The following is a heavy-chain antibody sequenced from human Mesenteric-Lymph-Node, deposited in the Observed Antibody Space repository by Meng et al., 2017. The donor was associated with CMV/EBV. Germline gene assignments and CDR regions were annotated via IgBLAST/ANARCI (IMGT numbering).Heavy chain of an antibody. V-gene: IGHV1-18*01. CDR1: GYAFGSYG. Sequence: ASVKVSCKTPGYAFGSYGISWVRQAPGQGPEWMGWISAYDGNTKYAQQFQGRVTLTTDTSTDTAYMELRSLRSDDTAVYYCGRDPHGFWNPYWLDPWGQGTLVTVSS. CDR2: ISAYDGNT. D-gene: IGHD3-3*01. J-gene: IGHJ5*02. CDR3: GRDPHGFWNPYWLDP.